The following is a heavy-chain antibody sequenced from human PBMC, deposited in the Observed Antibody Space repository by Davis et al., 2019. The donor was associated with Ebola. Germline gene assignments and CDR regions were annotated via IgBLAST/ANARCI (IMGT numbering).Heavy chain of an antibody. Sequence: GESLKISCAASGFTFSSYAMHWVRQAPGKGLEWVAVISYDGSNKYYADSVKGRFTISRDNSKNTLYLQMNSLRAEDTAVYYCARDVAAGGWFDPWGQGTLVTVSS. V-gene: IGHV3-30-3*01. CDR1: GFTFSSYA. CDR2: ISYDGSNK. J-gene: IGHJ5*02. D-gene: IGHD6-13*01. CDR3: ARDVAAGGWFDP.